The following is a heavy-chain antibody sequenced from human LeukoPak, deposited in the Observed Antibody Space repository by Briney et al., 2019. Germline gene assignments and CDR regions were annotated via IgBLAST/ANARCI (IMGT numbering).Heavy chain of an antibody. V-gene: IGHV1-46*01. D-gene: IGHD3-22*01. Sequence: ASVKVSCKASGYTFTSYYMHWVRQAPGQGLEWMGIINPSGGSTSYAQKFQGRVTMTRDTSTSTVYMELSSLRSEDTAVYYCARPPRRESSGYELDAFDIWGQGTMVTVSS. CDR2: INPSGGST. J-gene: IGHJ3*02. CDR1: GYTFTSYY. CDR3: ARPPRRESSGYELDAFDI.